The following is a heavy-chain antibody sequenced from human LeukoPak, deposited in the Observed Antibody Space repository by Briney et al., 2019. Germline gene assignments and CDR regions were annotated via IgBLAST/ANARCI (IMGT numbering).Heavy chain of an antibody. Sequence: GGSLRLSCTASGFTFSRYWMSWVRQAPGKGLEWVANIEPDGGEKYYVESVKGRFTISRDNAKNSLYLQMNSLRAEDTAVYYCGVDYWGQGTLVTVSS. CDR3: GVDY. CDR2: IEPDGGEK. V-gene: IGHV3-7*01. J-gene: IGHJ4*02. CDR1: GFTFSRYW.